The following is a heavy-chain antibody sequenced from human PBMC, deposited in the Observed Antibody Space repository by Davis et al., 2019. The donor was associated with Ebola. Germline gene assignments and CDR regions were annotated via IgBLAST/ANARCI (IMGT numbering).Heavy chain of an antibody. D-gene: IGHD5-24*01. CDR1: GFTFSSYG. J-gene: IGHJ5*02. CDR2: ISYDGSNK. V-gene: IGHV3-30*18. CDR3: AKKSWPEFDP. Sequence: GGSLRLSCAASGFTFSSYGMHWVRQAPGKGLAWVAVISYDGSNKYYADSVKGRFTISRDNSKNTLYLQMNSLRAEDTAVYYCAKKSWPEFDPWGQGTLVTVSS.